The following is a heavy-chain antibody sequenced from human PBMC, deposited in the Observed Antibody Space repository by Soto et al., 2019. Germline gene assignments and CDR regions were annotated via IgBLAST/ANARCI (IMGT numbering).Heavy chain of an antibody. Sequence: QVQLVQSGAEVKKPGSSVKVSCKASGGTFSSYAISWVRQAPGQGLEWMGGIIPIFGTANYAQKFQGRVTITADESTSTAYMELSSVRSEDTAVYYCARDTTDIVATIGAFDIWGQGTMVTVSS. CDR3: ARDTTDIVATIGAFDI. J-gene: IGHJ3*02. V-gene: IGHV1-69*01. D-gene: IGHD5-12*01. CDR1: GGTFSSYA. CDR2: IIPIFGTA.